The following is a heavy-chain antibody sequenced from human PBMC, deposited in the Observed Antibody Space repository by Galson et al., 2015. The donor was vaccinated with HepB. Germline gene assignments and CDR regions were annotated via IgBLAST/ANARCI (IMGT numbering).Heavy chain of an antibody. CDR3: ARNSWRSYNYYYDYGMDV. J-gene: IGHJ6*01. V-gene: IGHV3-23*01. CDR2: VSVNGGST. D-gene: IGHD3-16*01. CDR1: RFALSNYG. Sequence: SLRLSCAASRFALSNYGMTWVRQAPGKGLEWVSGVSVNGGSTYYADSVKGRFTISRDNSRNTLSLQMNSLRAEDTAVYYCARNSWRSYNYYYDYGMDVWGQGTTVTVSS.